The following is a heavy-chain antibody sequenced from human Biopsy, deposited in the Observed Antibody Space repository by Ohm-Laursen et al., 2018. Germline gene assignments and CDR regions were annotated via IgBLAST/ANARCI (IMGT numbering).Heavy chain of an antibody. D-gene: IGHD6-6*01. J-gene: IGHJ6*02. V-gene: IGHV3-21*01. Sequence: GTLSLTCAASGYSVSSYDMNWVRQAPGKGLEWISYISETSSHIHDADSVRGRFTVARDIAKNSLYLQLNSLRVEDTAVYYCARDSSRRAREGGMDVWGQGTTVTVSS. CDR3: ARDSSRRAREGGMDV. CDR1: GYSVSSYD. CDR2: ISETSSHI.